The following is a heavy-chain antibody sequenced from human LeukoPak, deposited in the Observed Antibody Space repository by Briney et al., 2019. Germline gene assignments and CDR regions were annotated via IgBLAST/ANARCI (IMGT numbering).Heavy chain of an antibody. Sequence: HWASVKVSCKTSGYTFARYPIHWVRQAPGRGLEWMGWINTNTGSPTYAQAFAGRFVFSLDTSVTTAYLQISSLRSADTAVYYCARVGRLDYGDYLAHWGPGNRITVSS. D-gene: IGHD4-17*01. CDR1: GYTFARYP. CDR3: ARVGRLDYGDYLAH. CDR2: INTNTGSP. J-gene: IGHJ4*02. V-gene: IGHV7-4-1*02.